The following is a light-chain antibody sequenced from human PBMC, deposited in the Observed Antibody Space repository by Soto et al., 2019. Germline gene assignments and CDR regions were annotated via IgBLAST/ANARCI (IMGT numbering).Light chain of an antibody. J-gene: IGKJ4*01. Sequence: EIVLTQSPATLSLSPGERATLSCRAGQSVSNYLGWYQQKSGQAPRLLISDVSNRATGIPDRFSGSGSGTDFTLNISSLEPEDFAVYYCKHRVNGPTFGGGTKVEIK. CDR2: DVS. CDR1: QSVSNY. CDR3: KHRVNGPT. V-gene: IGKV3-11*01.